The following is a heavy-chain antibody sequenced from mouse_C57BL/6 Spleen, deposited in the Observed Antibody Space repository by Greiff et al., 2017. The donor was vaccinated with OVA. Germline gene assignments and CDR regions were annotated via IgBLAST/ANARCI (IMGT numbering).Heavy chain of an antibody. CDR1: GYSITSGYY. CDR2: ISYDGSN. CDR3: ARDRDYGGYFDY. J-gene: IGHJ2*01. V-gene: IGHV3-6*01. Sequence: VQLQQSGPGLVKPSQSLSLTCSVTGYSITSGYYWNWIRQFPGNKLEWMGYISYDGSNNYNPSLKNRISITRDTSKNQFFLTLNSVTTEDTATYYCARDRDYGGYFDYWGQGTTLTVSS. D-gene: IGHD1-1*01.